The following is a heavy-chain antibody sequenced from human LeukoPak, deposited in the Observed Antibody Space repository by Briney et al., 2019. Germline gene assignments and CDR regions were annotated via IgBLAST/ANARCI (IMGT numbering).Heavy chain of an antibody. V-gene: IGHV3-48*04. D-gene: IGHD1-26*01. Sequence: GGSLRLSCAASGFTFSSYSMNWVRQAPGKGLEWVSYISSSSNTIYYADSVKGRFTISRDNAKNSLYLQMNSLRAEDTAVYYCARVRYSGSLDAFDIWGQGTMVTVSS. J-gene: IGHJ3*02. CDR3: ARVRYSGSLDAFDI. CDR2: ISSSSNTI. CDR1: GFTFSSYS.